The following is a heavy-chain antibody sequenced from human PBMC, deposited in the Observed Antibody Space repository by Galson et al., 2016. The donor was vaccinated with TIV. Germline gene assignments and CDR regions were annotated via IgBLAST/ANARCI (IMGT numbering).Heavy chain of an antibody. Sequence: SVKVSGKASGGNFNNYAINWVRQAPGQGLEWMGGILPISGTTNYAQNFQGRLTINTGESTTTVTMELSTLTSKDTAVYFCARDIPCGGACYFFDDWGQGTLVTVSS. V-gene: IGHV1-69*05. CDR2: ILPISGTT. CDR1: GGNFNNYA. J-gene: IGHJ4*02. D-gene: IGHD2-21*02. CDR3: ARDIPCGGACYFFDD.